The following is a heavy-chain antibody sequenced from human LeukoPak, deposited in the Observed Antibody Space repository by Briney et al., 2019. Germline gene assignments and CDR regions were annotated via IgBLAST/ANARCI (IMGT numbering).Heavy chain of an antibody. D-gene: IGHD4-17*01. V-gene: IGHV3-7*01. J-gene: IGHJ4*02. CDR2: IKQDGSEK. Sequence: GSLRLSCAASGFTFSSYWMSWVRQAPGKGLEWVANIKQDGSEKNYVDSVKGRFTISRDNAKNSLYLQMNSLRVEDTAVYYCATPPHDYGDYYFDYWGQGTLVTVSS. CDR3: ATPPHDYGDYYFDY. CDR1: GFTFSSYW.